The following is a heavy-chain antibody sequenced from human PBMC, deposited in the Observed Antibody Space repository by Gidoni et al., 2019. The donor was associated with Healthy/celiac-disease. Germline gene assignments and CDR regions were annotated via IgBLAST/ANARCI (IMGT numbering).Heavy chain of an antibody. D-gene: IGHD1-20*01. CDR1: GFTFSSYS. V-gene: IGHV3-21*01. Sequence: EVQLVAPGGGLVTPGGPLRLSCAASGFTFSSYSMNWVRQAPGKGLEWVASISSSSSYIYYADSVKGRFTISRDNAKNSLYLQMNSLRAEDTAVYYCARTSYNWSDGSYYWGQGTLVTVSS. CDR3: ARTSYNWSDGSYY. J-gene: IGHJ4*02. CDR2: ISSSSSYI.